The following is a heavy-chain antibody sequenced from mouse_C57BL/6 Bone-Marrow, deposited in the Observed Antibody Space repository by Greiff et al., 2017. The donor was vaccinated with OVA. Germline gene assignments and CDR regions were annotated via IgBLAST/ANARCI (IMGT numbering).Heavy chain of an antibody. Sequence: EVQLVESGGDSVKPGGSLKLSCAASGFTFSSYGMSWVRQTPDKRLEWVATISSGGSYTYYPDSVKGRFTISRDNVKNTLYLQMSSLKYEDTAMYYCARHWGPRYFDVWGTGTTVTVSS. V-gene: IGHV5-6*01. D-gene: IGHD6-1*01. CDR1: GFTFSSYG. CDR2: ISSGGSYT. CDR3: ARHWGPRYFDV. J-gene: IGHJ1*03.